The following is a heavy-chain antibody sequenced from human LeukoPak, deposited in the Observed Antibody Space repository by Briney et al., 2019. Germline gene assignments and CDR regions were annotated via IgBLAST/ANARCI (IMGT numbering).Heavy chain of an antibody. D-gene: IGHD6-19*01. J-gene: IGHJ4*02. CDR3: ARVKDIAVAEYGY. Sequence: PGGPLRLSCAASGFTFSIYSMIWVRQAPGKGLEWVSYISSLSGTIHYADSVKGRFTISRDNAKNSLYLQMNSLRAEDTAVYYCARVKDIAVAEYGYWGQGTLVTVSS. CDR2: ISSLSGTI. V-gene: IGHV3-48*04. CDR1: GFTFSIYS.